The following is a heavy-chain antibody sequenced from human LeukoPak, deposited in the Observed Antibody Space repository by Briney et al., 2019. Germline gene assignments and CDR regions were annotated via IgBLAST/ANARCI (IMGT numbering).Heavy chain of an antibody. CDR3: CQTSAYYYYMDV. CDR2: ISYDGSNK. D-gene: IGHD3-10*01. Sequence: GGSLRLSCAASGFMFSSYAMDWVRQAPGKGLEWVAVISYDGSNKYYADSVKGRFNISRDNSKSTLYLQMNSLRAEDTAVYYCCQTSAYYYYMDVWGKGTTVTISS. V-gene: IGHV3-30*04. J-gene: IGHJ6*03. CDR1: GFMFSSYA.